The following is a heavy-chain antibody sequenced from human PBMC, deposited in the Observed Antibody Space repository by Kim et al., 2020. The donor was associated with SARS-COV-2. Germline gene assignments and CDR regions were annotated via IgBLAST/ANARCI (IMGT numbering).Heavy chain of an antibody. Sequence: YAASVKGRFTISRDDSKNTAYLQMNSLKTEDTAVYYCTIPLGIAAAQSDYWGQGTLVTVSS. V-gene: IGHV3-73*01. J-gene: IGHJ4*02. CDR3: TIPLGIAAAQSDY. D-gene: IGHD6-13*01.